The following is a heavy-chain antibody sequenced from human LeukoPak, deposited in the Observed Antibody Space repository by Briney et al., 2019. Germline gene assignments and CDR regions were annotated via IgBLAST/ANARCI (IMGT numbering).Heavy chain of an antibody. J-gene: IGHJ4*02. CDR2: INPSGDST. V-gene: IGHV1-46*01. D-gene: IGHD3-3*01. Sequence: ASVKVSCKASRYTFTGYYMHWVRQAPGQGLEWIGVINPSGDSTNSAQKFQGRVTMTRDTSTSTVYMELRSLRSDDTAVYFCARSGTIFGVVTLWGQGTLVTVSS. CDR1: RYTFTGYY. CDR3: ARSGTIFGVVTL.